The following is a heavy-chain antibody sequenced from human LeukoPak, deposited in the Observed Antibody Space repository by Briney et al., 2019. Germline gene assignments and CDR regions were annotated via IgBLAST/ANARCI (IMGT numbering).Heavy chain of an antibody. Sequence: SETLSLTCTVSGASISDYYWSWIRQPPGKGLEWIGYISNSGSTNYNPSLKSRVTISVETSKNLFSLKLSSVTAADTAVYYCAGRGFLDYWGQGTLVTVSS. J-gene: IGHJ4*02. V-gene: IGHV4-59*08. D-gene: IGHD2-21*01. CDR3: AGRGFLDY. CDR1: GASISDYY. CDR2: ISNSGST.